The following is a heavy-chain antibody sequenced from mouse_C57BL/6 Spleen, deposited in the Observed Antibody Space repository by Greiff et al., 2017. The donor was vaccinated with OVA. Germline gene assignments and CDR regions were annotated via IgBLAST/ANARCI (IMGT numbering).Heavy chain of an antibody. CDR1: GYTFTSYW. J-gene: IGHJ2*01. D-gene: IGHD1-1*01. CDR2: IDPSDSET. Sequence: QVKLQQPGAELVRPGSSVKLSCKASGYTFTSYWMHWVKQRPIQGLEWIGNIDPSDSETHYNQKFKDKATLTVDKSSSTAYMQLSSLTSEDSAVYDGARYYGSSYLDYWGQGTTLTVSS. CDR3: ARYYGSSYLDY. V-gene: IGHV1-52*01.